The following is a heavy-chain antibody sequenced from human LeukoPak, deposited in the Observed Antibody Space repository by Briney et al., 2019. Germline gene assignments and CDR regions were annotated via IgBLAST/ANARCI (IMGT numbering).Heavy chain of an antibody. CDR1: GGTFSSYA. J-gene: IGHJ3*02. Sequence: ASVKVSCKASGGTFSSYAISWVRQAPGQGLEWMGIINPSGGSTSYAQKFQGRVTMTRDMSTSTVYMELSSLRSEDTAVYYCARVPFGTGTEVTDIWGQGTMVTVSS. V-gene: IGHV1-46*01. CDR2: INPSGGST. D-gene: IGHD1-7*01. CDR3: ARVPFGTGTEVTDI.